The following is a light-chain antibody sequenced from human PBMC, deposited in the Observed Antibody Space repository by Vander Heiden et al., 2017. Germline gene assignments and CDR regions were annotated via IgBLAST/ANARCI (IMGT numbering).Light chain of an antibody. J-gene: IGKJ2*01. V-gene: IGKV3-20*01. CDR1: QSVSRCY. Sequence: EIVFTQSPGTLSLSPGERATLSCRASQSVSRCYLAWYQQKPGQAPRLLIYGASSRATGIPDRFSGSGSGTDFTLTISRLEPEDFAVYYCQQYGSSPPYTFGQGTKLEIK. CDR2: GAS. CDR3: QQYGSSPPYT.